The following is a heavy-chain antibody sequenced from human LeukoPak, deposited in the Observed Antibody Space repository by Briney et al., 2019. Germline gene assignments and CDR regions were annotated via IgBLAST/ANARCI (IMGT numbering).Heavy chain of an antibody. V-gene: IGHV4-39*07. J-gene: IGHJ4*02. CDR3: ARGSSSWHGSCYFDY. D-gene: IGHD6-13*01. CDR1: GGSISSSSYY. CDR2: IYYSGST. Sequence: PSETLSLTCTVSGGSISSSSYYWGWIRQPPGKGLEWIGSIYYSGSTYYNPSLKSRVTISVDTSKNQFSLKLSSVTAADTAVYYCARGSSSWHGSCYFDYWGQGTLVTVSS.